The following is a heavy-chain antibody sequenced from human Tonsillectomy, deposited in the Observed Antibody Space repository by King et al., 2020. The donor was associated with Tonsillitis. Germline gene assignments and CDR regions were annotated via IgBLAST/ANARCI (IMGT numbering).Heavy chain of an antibody. J-gene: IGHJ4*02. V-gene: IGHV3-30*04. CDR2: ISYDGSNK. Sequence: QLVQSGGGVVQPGRSLRLSCAASGFTFSSYAMHWVRQAPGKGLEWVAFISYDGSNKYYADSVKGRFTISRDNSKNTLYLQMNSLRADDTAVYYCARRVATTSFDYWGQGTLVTVSS. CDR3: ARRVATTSFDY. D-gene: IGHD5-12*01. CDR1: GFTFSSYA.